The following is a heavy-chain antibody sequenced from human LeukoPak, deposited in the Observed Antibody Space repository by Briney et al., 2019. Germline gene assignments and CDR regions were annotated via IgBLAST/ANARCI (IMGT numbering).Heavy chain of an antibody. J-gene: IGHJ3*02. Sequence: SQTLSLTCTVSGGSISSGDYYWSWIRQPPGKGLEWIGYIYYSGSTNYNPSLKSRVTISVDTSKNQFSLKLSSVTAADTAVYYCASDTNSVGAFDIWGQGTMVTVSS. V-gene: IGHV4-30-4*01. D-gene: IGHD1-26*01. CDR3: ASDTNSVGAFDI. CDR1: GGSISSGDYY. CDR2: IYYSGST.